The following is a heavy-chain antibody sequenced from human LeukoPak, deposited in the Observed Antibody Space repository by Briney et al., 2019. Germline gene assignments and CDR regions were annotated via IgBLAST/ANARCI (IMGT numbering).Heavy chain of an antibody. Sequence: SGGSLRLSCAASGFTFSHYSMNWVCQAPGMGLEWVSSISSSSNFIYYADSVKGRFTISRNNAKNSLYLQMNSLRAEDTAVYYCARDCSVNDGTICYWGQGTLATVSS. V-gene: IGHV3-21*01. CDR1: GFTFSHYS. D-gene: IGHD2-2*01. CDR3: ARDCSVNDGTICY. J-gene: IGHJ4*02. CDR2: ISSSSNFI.